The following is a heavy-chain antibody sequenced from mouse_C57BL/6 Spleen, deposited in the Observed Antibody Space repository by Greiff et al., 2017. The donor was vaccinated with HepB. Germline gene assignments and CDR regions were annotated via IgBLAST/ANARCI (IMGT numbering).Heavy chain of an antibody. CDR3: ARGTYDYYYFDY. V-gene: IGHV5-17*01. Sequence: EVQLQESGGGLVKPGGSLKLSCAASGFTFSDYGMHWVRQAPEKGLEWVAYISSGSSTIYYADTVKGRFTISRDNAKNTLFLQMTSLRSEDTAMYYCARGTYDYYYFDYWGQGTTLTVSS. D-gene: IGHD2-4*01. CDR2: ISSGSSTI. CDR1: GFTFSDYG. J-gene: IGHJ2*01.